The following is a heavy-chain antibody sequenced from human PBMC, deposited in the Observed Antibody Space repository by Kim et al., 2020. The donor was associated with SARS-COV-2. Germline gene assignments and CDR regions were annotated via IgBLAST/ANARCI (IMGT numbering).Heavy chain of an antibody. CDR3: AHRHSGYDTFDY. D-gene: IGHD5-12*01. J-gene: IGHJ4*02. V-gene: IGHV2-5*01. Sequence: RYSPSLKSRRTITKDTSKNQVVLTMTNMDPVDTATYYCAHRHSGYDTFDYWGQGTLVTVSS.